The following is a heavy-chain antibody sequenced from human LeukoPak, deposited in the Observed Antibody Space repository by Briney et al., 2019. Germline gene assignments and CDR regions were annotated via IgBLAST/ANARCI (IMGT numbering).Heavy chain of an antibody. CDR2: INPNSGDT. J-gene: IGHJ4*02. CDR3: ARVRYRLAETYIDY. V-gene: IGHV1-2*02. CDR1: GYIFTGYY. D-gene: IGHD3-16*01. Sequence: ASVKVSCKASGYIFTGYYMHWVRQAPGQGLEWMGWINPNSGDTNYAQKFQGRVTMTRDTSISTAYMELSRLRSDDTAVYYCARVRYRLAETYIDYWGQGTLATVSS.